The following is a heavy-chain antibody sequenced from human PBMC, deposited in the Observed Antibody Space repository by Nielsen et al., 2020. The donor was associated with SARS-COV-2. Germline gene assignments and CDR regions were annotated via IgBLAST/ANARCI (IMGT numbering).Heavy chain of an antibody. Sequence: SETLSLTCTVSGGSISSSSYYWGWIRQPPGKGLEWIGSIYHSGSTNYNPSLKSRVTISVDKSKNQFSLKLSSVTAADTAVYYCARDGAVAGSGSNWFDPWGQGTLVTVSS. J-gene: IGHJ5*02. CDR3: ARDGAVAGSGSNWFDP. V-gene: IGHV4-39*07. D-gene: IGHD6-19*01. CDR2: IYHSGST. CDR1: GGSISSSSYY.